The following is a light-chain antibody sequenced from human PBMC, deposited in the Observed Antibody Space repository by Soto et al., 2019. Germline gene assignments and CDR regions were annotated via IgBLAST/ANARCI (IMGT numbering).Light chain of an antibody. CDR3: QQRNNWPGT. Sequence: EIVLTQSPGTLSLSPGERATLSCRASQSVSSSYLAWYQQKPGQAPRLLIYGASSRATGIPDRFSGSGSGTDFTLTISRLEPEDFAVYYCQQRNNWPGTFGQGTKVEIK. V-gene: IGKV3D-20*02. CDR1: QSVSSSY. J-gene: IGKJ1*01. CDR2: GAS.